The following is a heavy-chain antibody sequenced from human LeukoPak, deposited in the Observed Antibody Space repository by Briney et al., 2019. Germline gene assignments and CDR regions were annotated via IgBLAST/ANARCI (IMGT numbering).Heavy chain of an antibody. Sequence: ASVKVSCKASGYTFSSYAMHWVRQAPGQRLEWMGWINAGNGETKYSEKFQGRVTITRDTSASTAYMELTSLRSADTAVYYCAKDRRGTGDFDYWGLGTLVTVSS. CDR1: GYTFSSYA. CDR2: INAGNGET. J-gene: IGHJ4*02. D-gene: IGHD1-1*01. CDR3: AKDRRGTGDFDY. V-gene: IGHV1-3*01.